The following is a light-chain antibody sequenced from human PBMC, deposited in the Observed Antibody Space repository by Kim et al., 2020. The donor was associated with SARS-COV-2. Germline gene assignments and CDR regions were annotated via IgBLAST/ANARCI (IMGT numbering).Light chain of an antibody. V-gene: IGKV3-15*01. Sequence: SPEERATLSCRASQSVGSNLAWYQQKPGQAPRLLIYGASIRGTGIPARFTGSGSGTEFTLTISSLQSEDFAVYYCQQYNNWPPWTFGQGTKVDIK. CDR3: QQYNNWPPWT. CDR2: GAS. CDR1: QSVGSN. J-gene: IGKJ1*01.